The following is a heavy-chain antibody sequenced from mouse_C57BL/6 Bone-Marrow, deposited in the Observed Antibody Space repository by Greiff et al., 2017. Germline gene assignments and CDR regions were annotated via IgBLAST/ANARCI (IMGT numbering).Heavy chain of an antibody. D-gene: IGHD2-5*01. CDR1: GYTFTSYW. V-gene: IGHV1-69*01. Sequence: VQLQQPGAELVMPGASVKLSCKASGYTFTSYWMHWVKQRPGQGLEWIGEIDPSDSYTNYNQKFKGKSTLTVDKSSSTAYMQLSSLTSEDSAVYYCASDSNYGSWFAYWGQGTLVTVSA. CDR3: ASDSNYGSWFAY. J-gene: IGHJ3*01. CDR2: IDPSDSYT.